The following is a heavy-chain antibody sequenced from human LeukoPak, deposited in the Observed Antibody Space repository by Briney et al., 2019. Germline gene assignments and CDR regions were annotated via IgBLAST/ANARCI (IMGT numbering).Heavy chain of an antibody. D-gene: IGHD1-1*01. V-gene: IGHV1-2*02. Sequence: ASVKVSCKASGYIFIDFYLHWVRQAPGQGLEWMGWLNPNNGDTNSAQKFQGRVTITRDTSISTAYLEVISLRSDDTGIYYCARDWSGDSRGRFDPWGQGTLVTVSS. CDR2: LNPNNGDT. J-gene: IGHJ5*02. CDR3: ARDWSGDSRGRFDP. CDR1: GYIFIDFY.